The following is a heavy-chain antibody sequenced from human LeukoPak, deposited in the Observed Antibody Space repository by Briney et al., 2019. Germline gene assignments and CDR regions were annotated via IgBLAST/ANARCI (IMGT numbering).Heavy chain of an antibody. J-gene: IGHJ3*02. Sequence: SETLSLTCTVSGYSLSNGYNWGWIRQPPGKGLEWIGSIYLSRTTNYNPSLKSRLTISADMSKNQFSLRLNSVTAADTALYYCAKDYDILTGYNDAFDIWGQGTLVTVSS. D-gene: IGHD3-9*01. V-gene: IGHV4-38-2*02. CDR3: AKDYDILTGYNDAFDI. CDR2: IYLSRTT. CDR1: GYSLSNGYN.